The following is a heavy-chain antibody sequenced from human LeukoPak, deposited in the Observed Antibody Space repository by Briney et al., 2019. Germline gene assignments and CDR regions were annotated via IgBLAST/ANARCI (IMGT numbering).Heavy chain of an antibody. D-gene: IGHD2-15*01. CDR3: ARWGYCSGGSCPDAFDI. CDR2: ISCSGSTI. CDR1: GFTFSDYY. V-gene: IGHV3-11*01. J-gene: IGHJ3*02. Sequence: GGSLRLSCSAPGFTFSDYYRSSIRQAPGKGLEWVSYISCSGSTIYYAGSMKGRFTISRDNAKNSLYLQMNSLRAEDTAVYDCARWGYCSGGSCPDAFDIWGQGTMVTVSS.